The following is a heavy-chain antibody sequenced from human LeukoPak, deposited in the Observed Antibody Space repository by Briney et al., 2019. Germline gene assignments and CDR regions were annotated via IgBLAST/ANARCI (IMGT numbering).Heavy chain of an antibody. CDR1: GFTFSSYE. D-gene: IGHD5-12*01. V-gene: IGHV3-48*03. Sequence: GGSLRLSCAASGFTFSSYEMNWVRQAPGKGLEWVSYISSSGSTIYYADSVKGRFTISRDNAKNSLYLQMNSLRAEDTAVYYCASRDIMATIDAPYFDYWGQGTLVTVSS. CDR3: ASRDIMATIDAPYFDY. J-gene: IGHJ4*02. CDR2: ISSSGSTI.